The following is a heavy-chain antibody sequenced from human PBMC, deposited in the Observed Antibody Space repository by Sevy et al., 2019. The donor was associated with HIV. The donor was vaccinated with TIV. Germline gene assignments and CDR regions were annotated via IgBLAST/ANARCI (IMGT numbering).Heavy chain of an antibody. CDR1: GFTFSKSW. J-gene: IGHJ4*02. D-gene: IGHD3-10*01. CDR2: VKTDGSGT. Sequence: GGSLRLSCTASGFTFSKSWMHWVRQVPGKGLQWVSRVKTDGSGTIYADSVKGRFIISRDNAKNTVYLQMNSLRAEDTAVYFCVRDSGSYSLFDYWGQGTLVTVFS. V-gene: IGHV3-74*01. CDR3: VRDSGSYSLFDY.